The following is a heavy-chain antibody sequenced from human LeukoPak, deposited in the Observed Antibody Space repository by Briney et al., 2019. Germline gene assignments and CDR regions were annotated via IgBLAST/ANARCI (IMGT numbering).Heavy chain of an antibody. CDR1: GGSFSPYY. J-gene: IGHJ6*03. Sequence: TPSETLSLTCSVYGGSFSPYYWSWVRQPPGEGLEWIGQIEQSGSTNYNPSLKSRVTISVDTSKNQFSLKLSSVTAADTAVYYCARGRNDILTGKRGFYYYMDVWGKGTTVTVSS. D-gene: IGHD3-9*01. CDR3: ARGRNDILTGKRGFYYYMDV. V-gene: IGHV4-34*01. CDR2: IEQSGST.